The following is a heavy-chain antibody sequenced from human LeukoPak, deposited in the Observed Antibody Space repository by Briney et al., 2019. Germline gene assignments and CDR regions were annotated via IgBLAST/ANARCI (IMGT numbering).Heavy chain of an antibody. V-gene: IGHV3-21*01. CDR3: ARDPYSGGYGAYYYYYMDV. D-gene: IGHD1-26*01. Sequence: GGSLRLSCSASGFIFSTYNMNWVRQAPGKALEWVSSITSSSSRTFYADSVKGRYTISRDNAKNSLYLQMDSLRAEDTAVYYCARDPYSGGYGAYYYYYMDVWGKGTTVTISS. CDR2: ITSSSSRT. J-gene: IGHJ6*03. CDR1: GFIFSTYN.